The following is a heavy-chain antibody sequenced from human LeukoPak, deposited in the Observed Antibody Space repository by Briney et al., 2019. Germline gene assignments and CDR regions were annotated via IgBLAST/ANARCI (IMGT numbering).Heavy chain of an antibody. CDR3: ARGVNSTFDV. CDR2: TYRGSTS. J-gene: IGHJ3*01. V-gene: IGHV6-1*01. CDR1: GDSVSSNSVA. D-gene: IGHD3-10*01. Sequence: SQTLSLTCAISGDSVSSNSVAWNWIRQSPSRGLEWLGWTYRGSTSYAVSVKSRITINSDTSKNQFSLQLSSVTPEDTAVYFCARGVNSTFDVWGQGTMVTVSS.